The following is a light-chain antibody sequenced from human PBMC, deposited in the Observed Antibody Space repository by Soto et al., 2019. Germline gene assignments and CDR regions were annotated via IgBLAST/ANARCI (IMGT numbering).Light chain of an antibody. Sequence: VLALPRSMSGDPGQRVSICCTGRTSSTGAHYDVHWYQHLPGTAPKLLGYGDNDRPSGVPGRFSGSKSSTSATLAIPRLPAEEEAAYPAQAYDTGRGGKVFGSETQVTL. V-gene: IGLV1-40*01. CDR3: QAYDTGRGGKV. CDR2: GDN. CDR1: TSSTGAHYD. J-gene: IGLJ1*01.